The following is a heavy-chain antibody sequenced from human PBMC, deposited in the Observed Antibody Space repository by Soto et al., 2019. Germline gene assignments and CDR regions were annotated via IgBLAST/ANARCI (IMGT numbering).Heavy chain of an antibody. CDR3: ATIVVLSSILGCHYYYGMDV. CDR1: GYTFTNYW. Sequence: EALKSSCKGSGYTFTNYWLTWVRQMPGKGLEWMGRIDPSESSINYSPSFQGHVTISVDKSISTAYLQWSSLKASDTAIYYCATIVVLSSILGCHYYYGMDVCGQGTTVIVSS. D-gene: IGHD2-2*01. J-gene: IGHJ6*02. CDR2: IDPSESSI. V-gene: IGHV5-10-1*01.